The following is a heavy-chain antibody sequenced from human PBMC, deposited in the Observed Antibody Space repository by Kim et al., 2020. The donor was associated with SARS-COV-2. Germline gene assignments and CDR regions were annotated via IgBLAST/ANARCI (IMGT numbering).Heavy chain of an antibody. Sequence: SVKVSCKVSGGTFSNYVISWVRQAPGQGLEWVGGIIPLVNVSKYAQKFQGRVTTIADDSTRTAYMELNSLRFEDTAIYYCARGWVDIRGQYHYGLDVWGRGTTIIVSS. CDR1: GGTFSNYV. D-gene: IGHD1-26*01. J-gene: IGHJ6*02. CDR3: ARGWVDIRGQYHYGLDV. V-gene: IGHV1-69*10. CDR2: IIPLVNVS.